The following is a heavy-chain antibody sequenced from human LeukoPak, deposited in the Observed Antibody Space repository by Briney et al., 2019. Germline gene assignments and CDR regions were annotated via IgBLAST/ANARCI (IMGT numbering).Heavy chain of an antibody. CDR2: ISAYNGNT. CDR3: ASSYSSSSGGDY. V-gene: IGHV1-18*01. J-gene: IGHJ4*02. CDR1: GYTFTSYG. D-gene: IGHD6-6*01. Sequence: ASVKVSCKASGYTFTSYGISWVRQAPGQGLEWMGWISAYNGNTNYAQKLQGRVTMTRDTSISTAYMELSRLRSDDTAVYYCASSYSSSSGGDYWGQGTLVTVSS.